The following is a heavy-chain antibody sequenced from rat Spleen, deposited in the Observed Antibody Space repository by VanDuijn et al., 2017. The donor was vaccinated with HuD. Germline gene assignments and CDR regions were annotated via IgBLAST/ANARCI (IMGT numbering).Heavy chain of an antibody. D-gene: IGHD4-2*01. CDR3: ARDRTGPFDY. J-gene: IGHJ2*01. V-gene: IGHV2S63*01. Sequence: EVQLVESGGGLVQPGRSLKLSCAASGFTFSNSGMAWVRQPPGKGLEWMGVTWIGGNTAYNSLLKSRLSISRDTSKSQVFLKMNNLQTEDTATYYCARDRTGPFDYWGQGVMVTVSS. CDR2: TWIGGNT. CDR1: GFTFSNSG.